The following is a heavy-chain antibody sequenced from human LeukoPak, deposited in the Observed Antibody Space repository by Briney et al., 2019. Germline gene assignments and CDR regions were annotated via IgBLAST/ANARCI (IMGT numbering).Heavy chain of an antibody. CDR3: AREVAYDILTGYYMGYYYYYMDV. D-gene: IGHD3-9*01. V-gene: IGHV4-4*07. J-gene: IGHJ6*03. Sequence: SETLSLTCRVSGASISTYYWSWIRQPVGKGLEWIGQIKTSGSTHYNSSLEGRVAMSVDMSKNQFSLKLSSVTAADTAVYYCAREVAYDILTGYYMGYYYYYMDVWGKGTTVTISS. CDR1: GASISTYY. CDR2: IKTSGST.